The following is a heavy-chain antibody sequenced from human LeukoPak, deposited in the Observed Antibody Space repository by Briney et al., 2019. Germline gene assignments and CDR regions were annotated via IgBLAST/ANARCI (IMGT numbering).Heavy chain of an antibody. Sequence: GGSLRLSCAASGFTSSSYWMSWVRQAPGKGLEWVANIKQDGSEKYYVDSVKGRFTISRDNAKNSLYLQMNSLRAEDTAVYYCASRCNWNCQYFDYWGQGTLVTVSS. CDR1: GFTSSSYW. V-gene: IGHV3-7*01. CDR3: ASRCNWNCQYFDY. CDR2: IKQDGSEK. D-gene: IGHD1-7*01. J-gene: IGHJ4*02.